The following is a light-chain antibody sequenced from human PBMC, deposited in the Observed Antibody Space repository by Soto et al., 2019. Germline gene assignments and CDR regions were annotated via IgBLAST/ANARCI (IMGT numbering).Light chain of an antibody. V-gene: IGKV3-11*01. CDR1: QSVGIK. J-gene: IGKJ1*01. CDR3: HHRDGLPAT. Sequence: TVLTQSPATLSLSPGERATLSCRASQSVGIKLAWYQQKPGQSPRLLIYDIVNRATGIPARFSGSGAGTDFTLTIPSLEPEDFAVYYCHHRDGLPATFGQGTKVEI. CDR2: DIV.